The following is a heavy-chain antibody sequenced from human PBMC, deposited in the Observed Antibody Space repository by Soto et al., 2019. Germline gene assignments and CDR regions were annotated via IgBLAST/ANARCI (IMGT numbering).Heavy chain of an antibody. CDR2: IYYSGST. V-gene: IGHV4-31*03. CDR3: ARDLGDDSFNDLGSYGV. D-gene: IGHD2-15*01. J-gene: IGHJ3*01. Sequence: NPSETLSLTCTVSGGSISSGGYYWSWIRQHPGKGLEWIGYIYYSGSTYYNPSLKSRVTISVGTSKNQFSLKLSSVTAADTAVYYRARDLGDDSFNDLGSYGVWGQGTMVTVSS. CDR1: GGSISSGGYY.